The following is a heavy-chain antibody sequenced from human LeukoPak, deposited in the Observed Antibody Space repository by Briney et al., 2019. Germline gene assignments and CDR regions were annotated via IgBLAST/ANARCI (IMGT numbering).Heavy chain of an antibody. CDR3: ARGGCSSTSCYEGVDY. CDR1: GLTSSDYY. D-gene: IGHD2-2*01. Sequence: GGSLRLSCEASGLTSSDYYINWIRQAPGKGLEWVSYISPSSAYIEYGDSVKGRFTISRDNAKNSVFLQMNSLRAEDTAVYYCARGGCSSTSCYEGVDYWGQGTLVTVSS. J-gene: IGHJ4*02. CDR2: ISPSSAYI. V-gene: IGHV3-11*05.